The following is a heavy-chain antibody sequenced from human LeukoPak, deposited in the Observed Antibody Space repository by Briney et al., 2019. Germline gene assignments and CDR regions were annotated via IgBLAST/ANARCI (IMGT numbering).Heavy chain of an antibody. J-gene: IGHJ4*02. CDR2: ISGIGDST. CDR3: ANSGGAPSPSMAARPNFNY. D-gene: IGHD6-6*01. CDR1: GFSFSSYA. Sequence: PGGSLRLSCAASGFSFSSYAMSWVRQAPGKGLEWVSTISGIGDSTYYTDSVKGRFTISRDNSKNTLYLQMNSLRAEDTAVYYCANSGGAPSPSMAARPNFNYWGQGTLVTVSS. V-gene: IGHV3-23*01.